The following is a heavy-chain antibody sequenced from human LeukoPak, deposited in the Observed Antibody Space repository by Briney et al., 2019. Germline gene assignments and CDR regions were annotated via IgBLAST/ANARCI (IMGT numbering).Heavy chain of an antibody. CDR1: GFIFSNYG. D-gene: IGHD6-19*01. J-gene: IGHJ4*02. CDR3: AREWGRIAVAGGPGY. V-gene: IGHV3-33*01. Sequence: GSLRLSCEVSGFIFSNYGMHWVRQAPGKGLEWVALIWYDGRTKFHADSVKGRFTISRDNSANTLYLQMSSLRVEDTAVYYRAREWGRIAVAGGPGYWGQGALVTVSS. CDR2: IWYDGRTK.